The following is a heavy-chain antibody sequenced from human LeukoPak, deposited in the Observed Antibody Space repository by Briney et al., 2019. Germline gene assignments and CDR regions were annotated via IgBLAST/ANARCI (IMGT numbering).Heavy chain of an antibody. V-gene: IGHV3-7*01. CDR3: ARDGFVGAADY. Sequence: QPGGSLRLSCAASGFIFSGYWMNWVRRAPGKGREWVANIKQDGSEQHYVDSVRGRFTISRDNAKNSLYLQMNSLRVEDTAVYYCARDGFVGAADYWGQGTLVTVSS. J-gene: IGHJ4*02. CDR1: GFIFSGYW. CDR2: IKQDGSEQ. D-gene: IGHD6-13*01.